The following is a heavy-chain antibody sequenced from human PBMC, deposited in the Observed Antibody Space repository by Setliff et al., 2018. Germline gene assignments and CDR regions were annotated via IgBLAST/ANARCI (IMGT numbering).Heavy chain of an antibody. V-gene: IGHV4-4*02. Sequence: SETLSLTCAVSGGSISSPNWWNWVRQPPGKGLEWIGEIYHSGTTNYNPSLKSRVIISVDTAQNQFSLSLSSVTAADTAVYYCARTGTYRYFDYWGQGTLVTVSS. CDR1: GGSISSPNW. J-gene: IGHJ4*02. CDR2: IYHSGTT. D-gene: IGHD1-1*01. CDR3: ARTGTYRYFDY.